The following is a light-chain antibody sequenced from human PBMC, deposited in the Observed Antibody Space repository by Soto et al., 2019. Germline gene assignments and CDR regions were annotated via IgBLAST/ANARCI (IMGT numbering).Light chain of an antibody. V-gene: IGKV3-11*01. J-gene: IGKJ1*01. CDR3: QQRGNWPLT. Sequence: EIVLTQSPATLSLSPGERXXLSCRASQSVSSYFAWYQQKPGQAPRLLIYDASNRATGIPARFSGSGSGTDFTLTISSLEPEDFAVYYCQQRGNWPLTFGQGTKVEIK. CDR2: DAS. CDR1: QSVSSY.